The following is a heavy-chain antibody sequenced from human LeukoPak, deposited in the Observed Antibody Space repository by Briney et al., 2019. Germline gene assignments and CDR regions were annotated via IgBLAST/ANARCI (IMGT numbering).Heavy chain of an antibody. CDR1: GGSIRSANNY. J-gene: IGHJ6*03. CDR2: ISKSGST. CDR3: ARKDGSIMDV. Sequence: SETLSLTCTVSGGSIRSANNYWSWIRQPAGKGLEWIGRISKSGSTKYNPSLKSRVTISIDTSKNEFSLKLSSVTAADTAVYYCARKDGSIMDVWGKGTTVTISS. V-gene: IGHV4-61*02. D-gene: IGHD2/OR15-2a*01.